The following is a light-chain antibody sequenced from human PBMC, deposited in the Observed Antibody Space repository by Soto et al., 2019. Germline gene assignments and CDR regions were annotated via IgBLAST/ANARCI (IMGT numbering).Light chain of an antibody. CDR3: LQHNNYTIT. J-gene: IGKJ5*01. CDR1: QGIRND. CDR2: AAS. V-gene: IGKV1-6*01. Sequence: AIQMTQSPSSLSASEGDRVTITCRASQGIRNDLGWYQQKPGKAPKLLIYAASSLQSGVPSRFSGRGSGTDFNRTIISLQPEDFATYNCLQHNNYTITICQGTRLEI.